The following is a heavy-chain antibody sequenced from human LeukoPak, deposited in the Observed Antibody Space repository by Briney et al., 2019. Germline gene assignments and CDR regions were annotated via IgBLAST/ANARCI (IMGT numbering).Heavy chain of an antibody. CDR2: IYTGGYT. CDR3: ARDHNDLDAFDV. Sequence: GGSLRLSCTASKFSVSNYYMSWVRQAPGKGLEWVSVIYTGGYTYCADAVQGRFTISRDLSQNTVFLHMNSLRAEDTALYYCARDHNDLDAFDVWGQGTMVTVSS. CDR1: KFSVSNYY. J-gene: IGHJ3*01. D-gene: IGHD1-14*01. V-gene: IGHV3-66*02.